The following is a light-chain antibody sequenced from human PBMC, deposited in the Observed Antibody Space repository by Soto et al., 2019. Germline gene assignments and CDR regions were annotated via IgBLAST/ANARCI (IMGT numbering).Light chain of an antibody. J-gene: IGKJ5*01. V-gene: IGKV3-20*01. CDR3: QQYGSSPPIT. Sequence: EIVLTQSPGTRSLSPGERSTLSCMASQSVSSNYLAWYQQKPGQAPRLLIYGASSRATGIPDTFTGSGSGTDFTLTISRLEPEDFAVYYCQQYGSSPPITFGQGTRLEI. CDR1: QSVSSNY. CDR2: GAS.